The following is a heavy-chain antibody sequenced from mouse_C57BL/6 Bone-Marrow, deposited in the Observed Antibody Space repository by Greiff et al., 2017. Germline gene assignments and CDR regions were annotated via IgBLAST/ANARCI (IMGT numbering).Heavy chain of an antibody. Sequence: EVMLVESGGGLVKPGGSLKLSCAASGFTFSDYGMHWVRQAPEKGLEWVAYISSGSSTIYYADTVKGRFTISRDNAKNTLFLQMTSLRSEDTAMYYCARGRNPWFAYWGQGTLVTVSA. CDR2: ISSGSSTI. J-gene: IGHJ3*01. V-gene: IGHV5-17*01. CDR1: GFTFSDYG. CDR3: ARGRNPWFAY.